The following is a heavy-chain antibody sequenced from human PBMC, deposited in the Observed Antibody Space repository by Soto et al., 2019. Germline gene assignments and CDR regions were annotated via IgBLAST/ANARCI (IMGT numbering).Heavy chain of an antibody. V-gene: IGHV4-4*07. Sequence: SETLSLTCTVSGYSICSYYWNWIRQPAGKALEWIGRISTSGSTIFNPSLKSRVTMSVDTSQNQFSLKLSSVTAADTAVYYCARALPFGDIWDDYYTPYAMDVWGQGTTVTVSS. CDR2: ISTSGST. CDR3: ARALPFGDIWDDYYTPYAMDV. J-gene: IGHJ6*02. D-gene: IGHD3-3*01. CDR1: GYSICSYY.